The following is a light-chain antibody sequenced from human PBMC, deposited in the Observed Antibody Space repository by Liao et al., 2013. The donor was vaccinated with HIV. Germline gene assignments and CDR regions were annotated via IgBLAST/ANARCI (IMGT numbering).Light chain of an antibody. CDR1: NIGSKS. V-gene: IGLV3-21*04. CDR3: QVWDTYSGHVV. J-gene: IGLJ2*01. CDR2: SDS. Sequence: SYVLTQPPSVSVAPGKTARITCGGNNIGSKSVHWYQQKPGQAPVLVIYSDSDRPSGIPERFSGSNSGNTATLTISRVEAGDEADYYCQVWDTYSGHVVFGRRDQADRP.